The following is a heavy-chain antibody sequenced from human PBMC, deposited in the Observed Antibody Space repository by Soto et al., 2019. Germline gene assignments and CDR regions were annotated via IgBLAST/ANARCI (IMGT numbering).Heavy chain of an antibody. J-gene: IGHJ6*02. CDR1: GFTFDDYT. CDR2: ISWDGGST. Sequence: GGSLRLSCAASGFTFDDYTMHWVRQAPGKCLEWVSLISWDGGSTYYADSVKGRFTISRGNSKNSLYLQMNSLRTEDTALYYCAKDIRTIFGVVTSAGMDVWGQGXTVTVS. D-gene: IGHD3-3*01. CDR3: AKDIRTIFGVVTSAGMDV. V-gene: IGHV3-43*01.